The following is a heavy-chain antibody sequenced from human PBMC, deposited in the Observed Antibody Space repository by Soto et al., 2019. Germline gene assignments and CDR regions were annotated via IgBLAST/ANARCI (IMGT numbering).Heavy chain of an antibody. CDR2: ISYDGSNK. V-gene: IGHV3-30-3*01. CDR3: ARPLGRYDCNWGYVDL. CDR1: GFTFSSYA. Sequence: QVQLVESGGGVVQPGRSLRLSCAASGFTFSSYAMHWVRQAPGKGLEWVAVISYDGSNKYYADSVKGRFTISRDNSKNTLYLQMTSLRAEDKAVYYCARPLGRYDCNWGYVDLWCRGTLVTVSS. J-gene: IGHJ2*01. D-gene: IGHD2-21*02.